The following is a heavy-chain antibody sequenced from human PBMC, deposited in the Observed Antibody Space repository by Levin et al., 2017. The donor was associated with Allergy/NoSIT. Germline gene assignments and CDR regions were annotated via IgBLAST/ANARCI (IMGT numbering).Heavy chain of an antibody. Sequence: GGSLRLSCAASGFTFSSYAMHWVRQAPGKGLEWVAVISYDGSNKYYADSVKGRFTISRDNSKNTLYLQMNSLRAEDTAVYYCARDLKRRLRLGELSLLVPGYWGQGTLVTVSS. V-gene: IGHV3-30-3*01. CDR3: ARDLKRRLRLGELSLLVPGY. CDR2: ISYDGSNK. CDR1: GFTFSSYA. D-gene: IGHD3-16*02. J-gene: IGHJ4*02.